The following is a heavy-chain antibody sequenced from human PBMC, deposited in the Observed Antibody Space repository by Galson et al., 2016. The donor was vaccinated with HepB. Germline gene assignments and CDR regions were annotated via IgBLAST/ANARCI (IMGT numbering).Heavy chain of an antibody. CDR2: IYWDDDK. Sequence: PALVKPTQTLTLTCTFSGFSLTASGVSVGWIRQPPGKALEWLALIYWDDDKRYSSSLESRLTITKDTSKNQVVLRMTNVDPVATATYYCAHSTIESAGTRYAFDIWGQGTMVT. D-gene: IGHD6-13*01. J-gene: IGHJ3*02. CDR3: AHSTIESAGTRYAFDI. V-gene: IGHV2-5*02. CDR1: GFSLTASGVS.